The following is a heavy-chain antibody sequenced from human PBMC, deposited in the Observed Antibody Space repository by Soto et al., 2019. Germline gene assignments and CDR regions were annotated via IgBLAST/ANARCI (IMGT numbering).Heavy chain of an antibody. J-gene: IGHJ4*02. CDR3: AKDGGSYFDY. CDR1: GFTFSSYG. V-gene: IGHV3-30*18. CDR2: ISYDESHK. Sequence: GGSLRLSCAASGFTFSSYGMYWVRQAPGKGLEWLALISYDESHKQYVDSVKGRFTISRDNSKNTLYLQMNSLRAEDTAVYYCAKDGGSYFDYWGQGTLVTVSS. D-gene: IGHD2-15*01.